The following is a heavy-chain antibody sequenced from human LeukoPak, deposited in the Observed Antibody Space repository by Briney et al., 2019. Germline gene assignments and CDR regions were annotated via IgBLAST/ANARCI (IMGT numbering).Heavy chain of an antibody. CDR2: ISAYNGNT. Sequence: ASVKVSCKASGYTFTSYGIIWVRQAPGQGLEWMGWISAYNGNTNYAQKLQGRVTMTTDTSTSTAYMELRSLRSDDTAVYYCARDLDEDITMIVVVIPPNDAFDIWGQGTMVTVSS. CDR1: GYTFTSYG. CDR3: ARDLDEDITMIVVVIPPNDAFDI. D-gene: IGHD3-22*01. V-gene: IGHV1-18*01. J-gene: IGHJ3*02.